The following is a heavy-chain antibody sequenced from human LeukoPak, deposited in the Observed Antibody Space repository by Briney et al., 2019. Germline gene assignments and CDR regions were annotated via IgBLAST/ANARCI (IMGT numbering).Heavy chain of an antibody. CDR1: GYSLTNHY. V-gene: IGHV4-34*12. Sequence: SETLSLTCAVSGYSLTNHYWIWIRQPPGKGLEWIGEILHTGSTNYSPSFKSRVTVSIDTSKNQFFLSLTSVTAADTAVYYCAVQIVGARPQDYWGQGTLVTVSS. D-gene: IGHD1-26*01. J-gene: IGHJ4*02. CDR3: AVQIVGARPQDY. CDR2: ILHTGST.